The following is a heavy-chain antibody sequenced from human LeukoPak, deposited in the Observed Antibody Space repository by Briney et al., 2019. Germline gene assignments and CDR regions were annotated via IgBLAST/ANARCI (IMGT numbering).Heavy chain of an antibody. CDR3: ARDITWDVAAEGRGGAFDI. V-gene: IGHV3-48*01. J-gene: IGHJ3*02. D-gene: IGHD6-13*01. CDR1: GFTFSSYS. Sequence: QPGGSLRLSCAASGFTFSSYSMNWVRQAPGKGLEWISYISSSSSTIYYADSVKGRFTISRDNAKNSLYLQMNSLRAEDTAVYYCARDITWDVAAEGRGGAFDIWGQGTMVTVSS. CDR2: ISSSSSTI.